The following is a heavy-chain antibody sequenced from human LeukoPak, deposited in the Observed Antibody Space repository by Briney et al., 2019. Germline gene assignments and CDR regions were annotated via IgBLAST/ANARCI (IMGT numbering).Heavy chain of an antibody. V-gene: IGHV1-69*13. CDR1: GYTFTSYY. CDR2: IIPIFGTA. D-gene: IGHD3-10*01. J-gene: IGHJ4*02. CDR3: ASGYGSGSYFDY. Sequence: SVKVSCKASGYTFTSYYMHWVRQAPGQGLEWMGGIIPIFGTANYAQKFQGRVTITADESTSTAYMELSSLRSEDTAVYYCASGYGSGSYFDYWGQGTLVTVSS.